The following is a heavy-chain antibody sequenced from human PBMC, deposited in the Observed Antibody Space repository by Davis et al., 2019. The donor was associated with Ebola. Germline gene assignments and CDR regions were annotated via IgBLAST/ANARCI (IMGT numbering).Heavy chain of an antibody. D-gene: IGHD6-6*01. CDR1: GFTFSSYY. V-gene: IGHV3-21*01. CDR2: ISSSSNYI. CDR3: ARLGAAHRDYYYAMDV. J-gene: IGHJ6*02. Sequence: GESLKISCAVSGFTFSSYYMNWVRQAPGKGLEWVSSISSSSNYIYYADSMKGRFTISRDNAKNSLFLQMNSLRAEDTAVYYCARLGAAHRDYYYAMDVWGQGTTVTVSS.